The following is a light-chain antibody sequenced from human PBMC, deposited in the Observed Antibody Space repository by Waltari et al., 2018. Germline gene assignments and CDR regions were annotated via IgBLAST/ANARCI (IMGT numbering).Light chain of an antibody. CDR3: QHYLRLPVA. Sequence: EMVLQQSPGPLSLSRGERAIAACSASQSVGRTLAWYQQKPGQAPRLRLYGASNRATGIPDRFIGSGSGTEFSLTISGLEPEDSAVYYCQHYLRLPVAFGQGTKVEIK. V-gene: IGKV3-20*01. CDR1: QSVGRT. J-gene: IGKJ1*01. CDR2: GAS.